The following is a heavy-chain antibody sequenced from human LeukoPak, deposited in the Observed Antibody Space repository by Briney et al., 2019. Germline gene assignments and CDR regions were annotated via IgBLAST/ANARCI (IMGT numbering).Heavy chain of an antibody. Sequence: PGGSLRLSCVGSGSAFNAYTITWVRQAPGKGLEWVSSITSTSAYRQYGDSVRGRFTISRDNTKNSVYLQMDSLGAEDTAVYHCARVTMGATTLNYYYFFMDVWGKGTTVTVSS. V-gene: IGHV3-21*01. CDR1: GSAFNAYT. D-gene: IGHD1-26*01. CDR3: ARVTMGATTLNYYYFFMDV. CDR2: ITSTSAYR. J-gene: IGHJ6*03.